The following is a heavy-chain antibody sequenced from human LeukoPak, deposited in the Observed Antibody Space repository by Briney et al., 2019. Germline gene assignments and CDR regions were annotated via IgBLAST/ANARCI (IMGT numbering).Heavy chain of an antibody. V-gene: IGHV1-8*01. J-gene: IGHJ4*01. CDR1: GYTFTSYD. CDR2: MNPNSGNT. CDR3: ARRGGSLHFFDF. Sequence: ASVKVSCKASGYTFTSYDINWVRQATGQGLEWMGWMNPNSGNTDYAQKFQGRVTMTRNTSISTAYMELSSLRSEDTAVYYCARRGGSLHFFDFWGHGTLVTVSS. D-gene: IGHD2-15*01.